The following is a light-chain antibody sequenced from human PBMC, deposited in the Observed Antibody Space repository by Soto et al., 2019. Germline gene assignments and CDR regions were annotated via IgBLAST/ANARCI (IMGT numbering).Light chain of an antibody. CDR3: QAYDSSLSGVL. Sequence: QSVLTQPPSVSGAPGQRVSISCTGSSSNIGAGYDVNWYQQLPGTAPKLLMYGNTNRPSGVPDRFSGSKSGTSASLAITGLQAEDEADYYCQAYDSSLSGVLFGGGTKVTVL. CDR2: GNT. J-gene: IGLJ2*01. CDR1: SSNIGAGYD. V-gene: IGLV1-40*01.